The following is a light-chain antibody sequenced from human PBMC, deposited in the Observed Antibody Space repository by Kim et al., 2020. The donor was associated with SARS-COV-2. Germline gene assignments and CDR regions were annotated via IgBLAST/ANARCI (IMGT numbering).Light chain of an antibody. CDR2: DAS. CDR1: QSISSW. CDR3: QQYNSYSHT. J-gene: IGKJ2*01. Sequence: DIQMTQSTSTLSASVGDRVTITCRASQSISSWLAWYQQKQGKAPKLLIYDASSLESGVPSRFSGSGSGTEFTLTISSLQPDDFATYYCQQYNSYSHTFGQGTKLEI. V-gene: IGKV1-5*01.